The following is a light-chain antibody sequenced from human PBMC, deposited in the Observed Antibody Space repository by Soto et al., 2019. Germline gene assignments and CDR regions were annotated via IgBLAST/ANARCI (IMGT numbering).Light chain of an antibody. V-gene: IGLV2-11*01. CDR3: CSYAGSYTEV. CDR2: DVN. J-gene: IGLJ2*01. Sequence: QSALTQPRSVSGSPGQSITISCTRTSSDVGAYHYVSWFQQHPGKPPKLMFYDVNKRPSGVPDRSSGSKSGNTASLTISGRQAEDEDDYYCCSYAGSYTEVFGGGTKLTVL. CDR1: SSDVGAYHY.